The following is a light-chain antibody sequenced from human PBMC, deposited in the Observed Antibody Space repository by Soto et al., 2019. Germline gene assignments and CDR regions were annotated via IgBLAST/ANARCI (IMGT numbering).Light chain of an antibody. CDR1: QSVSSSY. CDR3: QQYGSSPWT. V-gene: IGKV3-20*01. Sequence: EIVLTQSPGTLSLSPGERATLSCRASQSVSSSYLAWYQQKPGQAPRLLIYGASSRATGIPDRFSGSGSGTVFTLTISRVEPEDFAVYYCQQYGSSPWTFGQGTKVEIK. CDR2: GAS. J-gene: IGKJ1*01.